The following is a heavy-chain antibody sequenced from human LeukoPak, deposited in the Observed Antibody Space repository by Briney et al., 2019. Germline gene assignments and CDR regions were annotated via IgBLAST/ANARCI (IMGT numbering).Heavy chain of an antibody. CDR1: GGSISSYY. Sequence: PSETLSLTCTVTGGSISSYYWSWIRQPPRKGLEWIGYIYYSGSTNYNPSLKSRVTISVDTSKNQFSLKLSSVTAADTAVYYCARDRGPGLVVAARRFLVDAFDIWGQGTMVTVSS. J-gene: IGHJ3*02. V-gene: IGHV4-59*01. D-gene: IGHD2-15*01. CDR3: ARDRGPGLVVAARRFLVDAFDI. CDR2: IYYSGST.